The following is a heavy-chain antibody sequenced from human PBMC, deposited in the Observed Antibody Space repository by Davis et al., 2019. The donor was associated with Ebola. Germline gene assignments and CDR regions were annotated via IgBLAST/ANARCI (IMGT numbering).Heavy chain of an antibody. CDR3: ARHSALNY. J-gene: IGHJ4*02. D-gene: IGHD1-26*01. CDR2: ISYDGSNK. V-gene: IGHV3-30*03. CDR1: GFTFSSYG. Sequence: AGSLRLSCAASGFTFSSYGMHWVRQVPGKGLEWVAVISYDGSNKYYADSVMGRFTISRDNSKNTLYLQMNSLRAEDTAVYYCARHSALNYWGQGTLVTVSS.